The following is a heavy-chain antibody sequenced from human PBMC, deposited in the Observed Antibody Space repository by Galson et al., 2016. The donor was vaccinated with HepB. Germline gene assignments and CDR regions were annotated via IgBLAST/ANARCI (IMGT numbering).Heavy chain of an antibody. Sequence: SVKVSCKASGGTFSTDGLSWVRQAPRQGLEWMGGIVPMFGATNYAQKFQDRVTITADESTNTAYMELSSLRSEDTAIYYCAREGCAGDCPKWFDPWGQGTLVTVSS. J-gene: IGHJ5*01. CDR2: IVPMFGAT. CDR3: AREGCAGDCPKWFDP. V-gene: IGHV1-69*13. CDR1: GGTFSTDG. D-gene: IGHD2-21*02.